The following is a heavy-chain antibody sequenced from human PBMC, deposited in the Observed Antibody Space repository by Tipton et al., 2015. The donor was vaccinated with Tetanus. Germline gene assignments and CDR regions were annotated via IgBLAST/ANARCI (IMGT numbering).Heavy chain of an antibody. D-gene: IGHD1-26*01. CDR3: ARDPYSATREGY. CDR1: GDSVSSTTTYS. Sequence: TLSLTCTVAGDSVSSTTTYSWSWIRQAPGKGLEWIGHLGYGGKTNYNPSLKSRVTISADTSKNHMSLRVTSVTASDTAVYYCARDPYSATREGYWGQGILVTVST. V-gene: IGHV4-61*01. J-gene: IGHJ4*02. CDR2: LGYGGKT.